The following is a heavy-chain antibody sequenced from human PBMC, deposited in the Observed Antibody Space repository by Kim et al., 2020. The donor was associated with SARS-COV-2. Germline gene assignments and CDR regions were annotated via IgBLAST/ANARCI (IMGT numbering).Heavy chain of an antibody. CDR3: ANDAGYSGYDPLGY. Sequence: GGSLRLSCAASGFTFSNYAMSWVRQAPGKGLEWVSAISGSGGSTYYADSVKGRFTISRVNSKNTLYLQVNSLSAEDTAVYYCANDAGYSGYDPLGYWGQGTLVTVSS. CDR2: ISGSGGST. CDR1: GFTFSNYA. V-gene: IGHV3-23*01. J-gene: IGHJ4*02. D-gene: IGHD5-12*01.